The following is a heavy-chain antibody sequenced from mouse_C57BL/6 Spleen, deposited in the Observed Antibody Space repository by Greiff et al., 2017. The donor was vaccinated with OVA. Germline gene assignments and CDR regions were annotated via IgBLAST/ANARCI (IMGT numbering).Heavy chain of an antibody. CDR3: ARLILGRVEAY. Sequence: QVQLQQPGAELVRPGTSVKLSCKASGYTFTSYWMHWVKQRPGQGLEWIGVIDPSDSYTNYNQKFKGKATLTVDTSSSTAYMQLSSLTSEDSAVYYCARLILGRVEAYWGQGTLVTVSA. CDR1: GYTFTSYW. D-gene: IGHD4-1*01. CDR2: IDPSDSYT. V-gene: IGHV1-59*01. J-gene: IGHJ3*01.